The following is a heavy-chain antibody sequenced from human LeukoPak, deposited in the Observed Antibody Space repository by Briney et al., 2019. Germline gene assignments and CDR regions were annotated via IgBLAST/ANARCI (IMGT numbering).Heavy chain of an antibody. CDR2: IYHSGST. J-gene: IGHJ6*02. V-gene: IGHV4-39*07. Sequence: SETLSLTCTVSGGSVSNGSNYWGWIRQPPGKGLEWIGSIYHSGSTYYNPSLKSRVTISVDTSKNQFSLKLTSVAAADTAVYYCARGIFKDGLDVWGQGTTVTVSS. CDR3: ARGIFKDGLDV. CDR1: GGSVSNGSNY. D-gene: IGHD3-3*01.